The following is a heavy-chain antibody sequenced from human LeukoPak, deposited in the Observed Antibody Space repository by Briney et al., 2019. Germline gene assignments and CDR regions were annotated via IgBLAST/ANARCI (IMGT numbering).Heavy chain of an antibody. CDR2: IIPIFGTA. D-gene: IGHD2-2*01. CDR1: GGTFSSYA. CDR3: ARESEVVPAAMGDY. J-gene: IGHJ4*02. Sequence: SVKVSCKAPGGTFSSYAISWVRQAPGQGLEWMGGIIPIFGTANYAQKFQGRVTITADESTSTAYMELSSLRSEDTAVYYCARESEVVPAAMGDYWGQGTLVTVSS. V-gene: IGHV1-69*01.